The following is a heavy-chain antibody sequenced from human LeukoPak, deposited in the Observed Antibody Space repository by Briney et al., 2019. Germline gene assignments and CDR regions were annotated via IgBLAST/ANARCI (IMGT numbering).Heavy chain of an antibody. V-gene: IGHV3-7*04. D-gene: IGHD6-19*01. CDR1: GFTFSNYW. CDR2: IDQDGSVK. J-gene: IGHJ4*02. Sequence: GGSLRLSCAASGFTFSNYWMSWVRQAPGKGLEWVANIDQDGSVKYYVDSVKGRFTISRDNAKNSLYLQMNSLRAEDTAVYYFARDLSSLAPSFDNWGQGTLVTVSS. CDR3: ARDLSSLAPSFDN.